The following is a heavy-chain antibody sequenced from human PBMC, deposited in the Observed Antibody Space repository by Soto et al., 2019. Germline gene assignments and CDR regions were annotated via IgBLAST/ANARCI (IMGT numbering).Heavy chain of an antibody. Sequence: GRSPRLSCAASGFTCSSYGMHLVRQAPGKGLEWVAFISYDGSDKYYADSVKGRFSISRDNPKNTLYLQMNSLRPEETAVYYCAKVTGYCSSSSCRRDYYYYYGMEVSGEGSKVTVFS. J-gene: IGHJ6*02. D-gene: IGHD2-2*01. CDR2: ISYDGSDK. CDR3: AKVTGYCSSSSCRRDYYYYYGMEV. V-gene: IGHV3-30*18. CDR1: GFTCSSYG.